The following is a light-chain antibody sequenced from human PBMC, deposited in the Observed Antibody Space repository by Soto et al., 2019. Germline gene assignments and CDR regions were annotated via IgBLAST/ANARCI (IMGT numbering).Light chain of an antibody. Sequence: TVMTQSPATLAVSPGERAILSCRDSQSVRNNLAWYQQKPGQAPRLLIYGASIRATGIPARFSGSGSGTEFTLTISSLQSEDFAVYYCQQYDIWPPLTFGGGTKVEIK. CDR1: QSVRNN. CDR3: QQYDIWPPLT. V-gene: IGKV3-15*01. J-gene: IGKJ4*01. CDR2: GAS.